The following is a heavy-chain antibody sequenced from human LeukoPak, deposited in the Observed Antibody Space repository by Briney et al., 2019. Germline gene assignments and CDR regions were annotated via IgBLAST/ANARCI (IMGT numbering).Heavy chain of an antibody. V-gene: IGHV3-66*01. CDR2: IYSGGYT. Sequence: GGSLRLSCAASGFTVSSNYMNWVRQAPGKGLEWVSVIYSGGYTNYADSVKGRFTVSRDNSKNTLYLQMNSLRAEDTAVYYCARASTLGAAGRLDYWGQGTLVTVSS. CDR3: ARASTLGAAGRLDY. D-gene: IGHD6-13*01. J-gene: IGHJ4*02. CDR1: GFTVSSNY.